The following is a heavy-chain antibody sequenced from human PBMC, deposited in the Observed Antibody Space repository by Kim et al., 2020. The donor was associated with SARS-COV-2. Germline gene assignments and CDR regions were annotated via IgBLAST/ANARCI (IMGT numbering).Heavy chain of an antibody. CDR2: IKSKTDGGTT. Sequence: GGSLRLSCAASGFTFSNAWMSWVRQAPGKGLEWVGRIKSKTDGGTTDYAAPVKGRFTISRDDSKNTLYLQMNSLKTEDTAVYYCTTETPRWFGELVGVRAEYGMDVWGQGTTVTVSS. D-gene: IGHD3-10*01. V-gene: IGHV3-15*01. J-gene: IGHJ6*02. CDR1: GFTFSNAW. CDR3: TTETPRWFGELVGVRAEYGMDV.